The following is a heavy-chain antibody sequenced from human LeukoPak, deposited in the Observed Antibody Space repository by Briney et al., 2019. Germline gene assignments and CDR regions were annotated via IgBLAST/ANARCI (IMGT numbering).Heavy chain of an antibody. D-gene: IGHD1-14*01. CDR2: ISQDGSDT. Sequence: GGSLRLSCEASGFTFSNYWIHWVRQALGKGLEWVSRISQDGSDTIYADSVKGRLTVSRDNAKNTVLLQLRSLKADDTAVYYCARYHTGGFWGQGRLVTVSS. CDR3: ARYHTGGF. J-gene: IGHJ4*02. V-gene: IGHV3-74*01. CDR1: GFTFSNYW.